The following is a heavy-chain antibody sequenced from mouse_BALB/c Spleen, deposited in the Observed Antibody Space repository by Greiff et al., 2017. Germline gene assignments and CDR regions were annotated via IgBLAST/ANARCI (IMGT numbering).Heavy chain of an antibody. J-gene: IGHJ2*01. V-gene: IGHV2-2*02. D-gene: IGHD2-4*01. CDR2: IWSGGST. Sequence: VKLVESGPGLVQPSQSLSITCTVSGFSLTSYGVHWVRQSPGKGLEWLGVIWSGGSTDYNAAFISRLSISKDNSKSQVFFKMNSLQANDTAIYYCARNSMIKDYFDYWGQGTTLTVSS. CDR1: GFSLTSYG. CDR3: ARNSMIKDYFDY.